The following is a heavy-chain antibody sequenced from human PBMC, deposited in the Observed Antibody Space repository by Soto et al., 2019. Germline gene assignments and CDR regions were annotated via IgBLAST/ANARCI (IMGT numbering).Heavy chain of an antibody. J-gene: IGHJ4*02. CDR1: GYTFNRHG. V-gene: IGHV1-18*04. CDR2: ISGYNGDI. CDR3: ARVRIVGAREIDF. D-gene: IGHD1-26*01. Sequence: AAVKVSCKASGYTFNRHGITWVRQAPGQGLEWMGWISGYNGDINYEQKFQGRVTLSSDTLTSTVYLELKSLRFDDTAVYYCARVRIVGAREIDFWGQGTLVTVSS.